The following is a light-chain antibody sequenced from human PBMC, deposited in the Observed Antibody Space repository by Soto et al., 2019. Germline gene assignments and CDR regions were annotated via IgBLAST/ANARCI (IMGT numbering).Light chain of an antibody. Sequence: DIQMTQSPSTLSDSVGDRVTITCRASQSISSWLAWYQQKPGKAPKLLIYKASSLETGVPSRYIGSGSGTEFTLIISCLQPDDFASYYCQQYGSSSPWTFGQGTNVDIK. CDR2: KAS. J-gene: IGKJ1*01. CDR3: QQYGSSSPWT. V-gene: IGKV1-5*03. CDR1: QSISSW.